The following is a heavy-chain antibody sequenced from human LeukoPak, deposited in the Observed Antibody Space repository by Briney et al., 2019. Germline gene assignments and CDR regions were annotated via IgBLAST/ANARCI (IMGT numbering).Heavy chain of an antibody. CDR2: SSGSGGST. J-gene: IGHJ4*02. CDR3: AKDLVGRGSYGNLPPYDY. CDR1: GFTFSSYD. V-gene: IGHV3-23*01. D-gene: IGHD1-26*01. Sequence: PGGSLRLSSAASGFTFSSYDMSWVRQAPGGGVVWVSASSGSGGSTYYGDSVKGRFPISRDNSKHTLSLQRNSPRAEGTAVYYCAKDLVGRGSYGNLPPYDYWGQETLVTVSS.